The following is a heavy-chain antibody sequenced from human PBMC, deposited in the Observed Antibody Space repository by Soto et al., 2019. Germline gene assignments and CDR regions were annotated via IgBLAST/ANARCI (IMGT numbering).Heavy chain of an antibody. V-gene: IGHV3-30*18. Sequence: QVQLVESGGGVVQPGGSLRLSCATSGFSLSSYAMHWFRQAPGKGLEWVALMSYDETKKYYADSVKGRFTISRDISKNTLFLQMNNLRVEDTAVYYCAKDRRDGDFMHILVVDFWGQGALVTVSS. CDR3: AKDRRDGDFMHILVVDF. J-gene: IGHJ4*02. CDR1: GFSLSSYA. D-gene: IGHD2-15*01. CDR2: MSYDETKK.